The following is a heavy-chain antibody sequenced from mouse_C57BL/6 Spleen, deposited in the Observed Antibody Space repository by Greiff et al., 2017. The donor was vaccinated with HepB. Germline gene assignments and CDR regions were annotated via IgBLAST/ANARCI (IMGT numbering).Heavy chain of an antibody. D-gene: IGHD1-1*01. CDR3: ARERAVYEGFAY. V-gene: IGHV5-4*01. CDR1: GFTFSSYA. CDR2: ISDGGSYT. J-gene: IGHJ3*01. Sequence: EVNVVESGGGLVKPGGSLKLSCAASGFTFSSYAMSWVRQTPEQRLEWVATISDGGSYTYYPDNVKGRFTISRDKAKNNLYLQMSQLKSEDTARYYCARERAVYEGFAYRGQGTLVTVSA.